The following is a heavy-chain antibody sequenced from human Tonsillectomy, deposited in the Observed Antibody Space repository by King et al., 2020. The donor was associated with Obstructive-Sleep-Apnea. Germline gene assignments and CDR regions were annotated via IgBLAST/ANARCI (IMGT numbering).Heavy chain of an antibody. CDR2: ISYDGTNK. D-gene: IGHD3-16*01. J-gene: IGHJ1*01. Sequence: VQLVESGGGVVQPGRSLRLSCAASGFTFSTYALHWVRQAPGKGLEWVAVISYDGTNKYYADSVKGRFTISRENSKNTLYLRMNSLRVEDTALYYCAREGGIGASDPARFQHWGQGTLVTVSS. V-gene: IGHV3-30-3*01. CDR1: GFTFSTYA. CDR3: AREGGIGASDPARFQH.